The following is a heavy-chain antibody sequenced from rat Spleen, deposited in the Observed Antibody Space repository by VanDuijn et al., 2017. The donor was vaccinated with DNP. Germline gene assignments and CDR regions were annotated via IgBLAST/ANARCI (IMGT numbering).Heavy chain of an antibody. V-gene: IGHV5-31*01. CDR2: INSRGGST. J-gene: IGHJ3*01. Sequence: EVQLVETGGDLVRPGRSLKLSCVASEFTFNNYWMTWFRQAPGKGLEWVASINSRGGSTYYPDSVKGRFTISRDNVKNTLSLQMYSLRSEDTATYYCAMYFYSGDNWFAYWGQGTLVSVSS. CDR3: AMYFYSGDNWFAY. CDR1: EFTFNNYW. D-gene: IGHD1-1*01.